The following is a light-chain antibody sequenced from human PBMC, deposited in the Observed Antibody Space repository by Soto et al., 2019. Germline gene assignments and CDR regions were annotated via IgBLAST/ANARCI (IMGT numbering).Light chain of an antibody. CDR2: GAS. Sequence: EIVMTQSPATLSVAPGERATLSCRASQSVSNNLAWYQQKPGQAPRLLIYGASNRATGMPARFSGGGSGTEFTLTISSLQSEDFALYFCQQYNNWPPVYTFRQGTKLEIK. V-gene: IGKV3-15*01. CDR3: QQYNNWPPVYT. J-gene: IGKJ2*01. CDR1: QSVSNN.